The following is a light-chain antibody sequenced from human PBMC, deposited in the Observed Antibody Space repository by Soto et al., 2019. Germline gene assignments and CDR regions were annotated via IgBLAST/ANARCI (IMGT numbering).Light chain of an antibody. CDR3: QQYDSLPYT. CDR1: QDIRKS. V-gene: IGKV1-33*01. Sequence: DIQMTQSPSSLSASVGDRVTITCQASQDIRKSLHWVQQKPGKAPKLLIYDASSLETGVPSRFSGSRSGKDFTFSISSLQPEDIATYYCQQYDSLPYTFGQGTKLEI. CDR2: DAS. J-gene: IGKJ2*01.